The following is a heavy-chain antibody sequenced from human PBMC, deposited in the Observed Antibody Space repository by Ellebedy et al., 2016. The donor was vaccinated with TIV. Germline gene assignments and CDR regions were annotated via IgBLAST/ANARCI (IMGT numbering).Heavy chain of an antibody. Sequence: GESLKISCAASGFTFASSSMSWVRQAPGKGLEWVSTITTPGGSTFYADSVKGRFTISRDNSKNTLYLQMNSLRADDTAVYYCAKDSKKFRSWGQGTLVTVSS. CDR3: AKDSKKFRS. CDR1: GFTFASSS. V-gene: IGHV3-23*01. CDR2: ITTPGGST. J-gene: IGHJ5*02.